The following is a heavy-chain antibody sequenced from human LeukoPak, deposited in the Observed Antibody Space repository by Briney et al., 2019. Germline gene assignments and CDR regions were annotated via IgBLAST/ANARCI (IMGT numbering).Heavy chain of an antibody. Sequence: SETLSLTCAVSGYSISSGYYWGWIRQPPRKGLEWIGSIYHNGNTYYNPSLKSRVTISVDTSKNEFSLKLSSVTAADTAVYYCARAYHSSWYLNWFDPWGQGTLVTVSS. CDR3: ARAYHSSWYLNWFDP. CDR2: IYHNGNT. J-gene: IGHJ5*02. D-gene: IGHD6-13*01. CDR1: GYSISSGYY. V-gene: IGHV4-38-2*01.